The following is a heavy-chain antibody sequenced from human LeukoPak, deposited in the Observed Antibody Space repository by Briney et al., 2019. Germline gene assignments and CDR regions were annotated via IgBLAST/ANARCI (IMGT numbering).Heavy chain of an antibody. CDR3: ARSAMIAVLGEVNDAFDI. J-gene: IGHJ3*02. D-gene: IGHD3-16*01. V-gene: IGHV1-46*01. CDR2: INPSGGST. CDR1: GYTFTSYY. Sequence: GASVKVSCKASGYTFTSYYMHWVRQAPGQGLEWMGIINPSGGSTSYAQKFQGRVTMTRDMSTSTVYMELSSLRSEDTAVYYCARSAMIAVLGEVNDAFDIWGQGTMVTVSS.